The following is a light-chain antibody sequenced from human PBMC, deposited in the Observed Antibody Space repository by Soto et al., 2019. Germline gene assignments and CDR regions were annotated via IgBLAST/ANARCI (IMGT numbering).Light chain of an antibody. Sequence: DIQMTQSPSSLSASVGDRVTITCRASQSISSYLNWYQQKPGKAPKLLIYAASSLQSGVPSRFSGSGSGTDFTLTISSLHPEDFATYYCQKSYSTPWPFGKGTKVDIK. V-gene: IGKV1-39*01. CDR1: QSISSY. CDR2: AAS. CDR3: QKSYSTPWP. J-gene: IGKJ1*01.